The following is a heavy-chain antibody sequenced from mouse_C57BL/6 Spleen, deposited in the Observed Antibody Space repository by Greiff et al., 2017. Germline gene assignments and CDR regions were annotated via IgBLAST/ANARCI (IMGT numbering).Heavy chain of an antibody. CDR3: ARSDYYGSSPYFDY. V-gene: IGHV1-69*01. CDR2: IDPSDSYT. CDR1: GYTFTSYW. D-gene: IGHD1-1*01. J-gene: IGHJ2*01. Sequence: VQLQQPGAELVMPGASVKLSCKASGYTFTSYWMHWVKQRPGQGLEWIGEIDPSDSYTNYNQKFKGKSTLTVDKSSSTAYMQLSSLTSEDSAVYYCARSDYYGSSPYFDYWGQGTTLTGSS.